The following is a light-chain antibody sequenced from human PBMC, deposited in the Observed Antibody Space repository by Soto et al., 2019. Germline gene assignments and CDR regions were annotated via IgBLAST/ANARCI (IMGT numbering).Light chain of an antibody. CDR1: QSITNF. J-gene: IGKJ2*01. CDR2: APS. CDR3: QQSYIAPYT. V-gene: IGKV1-39*01. Sequence: DIQLTQSPSSLSASVGDRVTITCRASQSITNFLIWYQQKPGEAPKVLIYAPSSLQRGVPSRFSGSGSETDFTLTISSLQLEDFATYYFQQSYIAPYTFGQGTKLEIK.